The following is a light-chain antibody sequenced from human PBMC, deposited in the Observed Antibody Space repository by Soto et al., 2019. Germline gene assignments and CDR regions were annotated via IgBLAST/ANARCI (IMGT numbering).Light chain of an antibody. CDR1: SSDVGGYNY. CDR2: DVS. Sequence: QSALTQPASVCGSPGQSITISCTGTSSDVGGYNYVSWYQQHTGKVPQLLIYDVSNRPSGVSSRLSGSKSGDTASLTISGLQTEDEADYYCSSFTSSSTVVFGGGTKVTVL. V-gene: IGLV2-14*03. J-gene: IGLJ2*01. CDR3: SSFTSSSTVV.